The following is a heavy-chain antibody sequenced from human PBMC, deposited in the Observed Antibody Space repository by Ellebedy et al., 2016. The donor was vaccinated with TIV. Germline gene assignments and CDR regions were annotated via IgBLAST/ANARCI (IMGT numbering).Heavy chain of an antibody. CDR1: GGSISSYY. J-gene: IGHJ3*01. D-gene: IGHD2/OR15-2a*01. Sequence: LRLSCTVSGGSISSYYWSWIRQPAGKGLEWIGRIYTSGSTNYNPSLKSRVTMSVDTSKNQFSLKLSSVTAADTAVYYCARVAQNSFEVWGQGTLVTVSS. V-gene: IGHV4-4*07. CDR3: ARVAQNSFEV. CDR2: IYTSGST.